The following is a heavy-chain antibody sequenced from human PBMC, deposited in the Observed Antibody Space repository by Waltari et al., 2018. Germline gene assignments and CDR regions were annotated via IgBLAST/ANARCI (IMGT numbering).Heavy chain of an antibody. V-gene: IGHV3-74*01. CDR2: VISDGSST. CDR3: ARDGPDCSGGSCYSV. Sequence: EVQLVESGGGLVQPGGSLRLSCAASGFTFSSYWMHWVRQAPGKGLVWVSRVISDGSSTSYSDSVKGRFTISRDNAKNTLYLQMNSLRAEDTSVYYCARDGPDCSGGSCYSVWGQGTLVTVSS. D-gene: IGHD2-15*01. CDR1: GFTFSSYW. J-gene: IGHJ4*02.